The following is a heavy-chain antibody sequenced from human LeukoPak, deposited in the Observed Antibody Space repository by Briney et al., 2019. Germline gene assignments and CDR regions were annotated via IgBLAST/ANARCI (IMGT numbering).Heavy chain of an antibody. CDR1: GYTFNSYG. CDR3: ARDAGGDYGSWFDP. V-gene: IGHV1-18*01. J-gene: IGHJ5*02. Sequence: GASVKVSCKASGYTFNSYGISWVRQAPGQGLEWMGWISAYNGNTKYAQKLQGRVTMTTGTSTSTAYMELRSLRSDDTAVYYCARDAGGDYGSWFDPWGQGTRVTVSS. D-gene: IGHD4-17*01. CDR2: ISAYNGNT.